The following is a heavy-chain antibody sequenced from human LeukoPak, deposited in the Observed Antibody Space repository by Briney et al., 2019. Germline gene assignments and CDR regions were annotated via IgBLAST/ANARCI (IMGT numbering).Heavy chain of an antibody. V-gene: IGHV1-69*05. CDR3: ARDSFGFYAFDI. CDR1: GGTFSSYA. CDR2: IIPIFGTA. J-gene: IGHJ3*02. D-gene: IGHD3-16*01. Sequence: SVKVSCKASGGTFSSYAISWVRQAPGQGLEWMGGIIPIFGTANYAQKFQGRVTITTDESTSTAYMELSSLRSEDTAVYYCARDSFGFYAFDIWGQGTMVTVSS.